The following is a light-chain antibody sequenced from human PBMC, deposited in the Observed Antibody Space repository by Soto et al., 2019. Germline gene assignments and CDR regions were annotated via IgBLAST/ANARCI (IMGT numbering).Light chain of an antibody. J-gene: IGKJ4*01. V-gene: IGKV1-9*01. CDR1: QGISSY. Sequence: DIQLTQSPSFLSASVGDRVTITCRASQGISSYLAWYQQKPGKAPKLLIYAASTLQSGVPSRFSGSGSGTEFTITISSLQPEDFATYYCQHLNSYPALSFGGGTKVEIK. CDR3: QHLNSYPALS. CDR2: AAS.